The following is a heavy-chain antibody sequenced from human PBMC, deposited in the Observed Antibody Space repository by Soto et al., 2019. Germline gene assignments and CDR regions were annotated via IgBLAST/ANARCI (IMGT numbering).Heavy chain of an antibody. CDR3: AREEGFGEFPIYYYGMDV. D-gene: IGHD3-10*01. CDR1: GFTFSSYG. J-gene: IGHJ6*02. V-gene: IGHV3-33*01. CDR2: IWYDGSNK. Sequence: QVQLVESGGGVVQPGRSLRLSCAASGFTFSSYGMHWVRQAPGKGLEWVAVIWYDGSNKYYADSVRGRFTISRDNSKNTLYLQMNSLRAEDTAVYYCAREEGFGEFPIYYYGMDVWGQGTTVTVSS.